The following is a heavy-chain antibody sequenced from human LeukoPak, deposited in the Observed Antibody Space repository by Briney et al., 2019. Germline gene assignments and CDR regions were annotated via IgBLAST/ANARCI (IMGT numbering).Heavy chain of an antibody. CDR1: GFTFSSYA. Sequence: AGGSLRLSCAASGFTFSSYAMHWVRQAPGKGLEYVSAISSNGGSTYYANSVKGRFTISRDNSKNTLYLQMGSLRAEDMAVYYCATYCSGGSCYSFDYWGQGTLVTVSS. J-gene: IGHJ4*02. V-gene: IGHV3-64*01. CDR3: ATYCSGGSCYSFDY. D-gene: IGHD2-15*01. CDR2: ISSNGGST.